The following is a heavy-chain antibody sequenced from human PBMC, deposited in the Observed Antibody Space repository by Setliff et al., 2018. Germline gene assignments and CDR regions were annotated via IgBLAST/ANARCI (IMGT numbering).Heavy chain of an antibody. CDR2: IIPILETT. Sequence: ASVKVSCKVSGGAFSNYGLTWVRQAPGQGLVWMGRIIPILETTNYAQNFQGRVSITADESTRTAYMELSRLTLEDTAVYYCARWNGSGYFYYWGQGTWVTVSS. D-gene: IGHD3-3*01. CDR3: ARWNGSGYFYY. CDR1: GGAFSNYG. J-gene: IGHJ4*02. V-gene: IGHV1-69*11.